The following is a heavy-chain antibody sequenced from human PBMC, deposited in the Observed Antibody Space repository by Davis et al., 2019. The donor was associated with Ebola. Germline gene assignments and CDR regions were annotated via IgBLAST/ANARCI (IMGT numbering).Heavy chain of an antibody. D-gene: IGHD2-2*01. J-gene: IGHJ6*02. CDR2: IIPIFDTT. Sequence: SVKVSCKASGGTFSSYAISWVRQAPGQGLEWMGGIIPIFDTTNYAQKFQGRVMITADESTSTAYMELSGLRSDDTAVYFCARDSQYSYCSSTSCYHYGLDVWGQGTTVTVSS. CDR3: ARDSQYSYCSSTSCYHYGLDV. V-gene: IGHV1-69*13. CDR1: GGTFSSYA.